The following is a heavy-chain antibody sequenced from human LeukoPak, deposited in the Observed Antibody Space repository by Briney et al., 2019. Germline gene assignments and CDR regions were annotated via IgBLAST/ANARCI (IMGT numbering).Heavy chain of an antibody. D-gene: IGHD6-19*01. CDR2: ISWNSGTI. Sequence: GRSLRLSCAGSGFIFNNYAMHWVRQPPGKGLEWVSGISWNSGTIDYADSVRGRFTISRDNAKNSLYLQMDSLRVEDTAFYYCAKDNRRHYTSGPNPDSLHWGQGALVTASS. V-gene: IGHV3-9*01. J-gene: IGHJ4*02. CDR1: GFIFNNYA. CDR3: AKDNRRHYTSGPNPDSLH.